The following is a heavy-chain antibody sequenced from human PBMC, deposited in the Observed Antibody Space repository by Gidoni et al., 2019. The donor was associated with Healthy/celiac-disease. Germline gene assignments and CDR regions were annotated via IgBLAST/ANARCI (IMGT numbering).Heavy chain of an antibody. Sequence: EVQLVESGGGLVQPGGSLRLSCAASGFTFSSYWMSWVRQAPGKGLEWVANIKQDGSEKYYVDSVKGRFTISRDNAKNSLYLQMNSLRAEDTAVYYCARGGDEWELLIMDVWGQGTTVTVSS. J-gene: IGHJ6*02. D-gene: IGHD1-26*01. CDR3: ARGGDEWELLIMDV. CDR2: IKQDGSEK. V-gene: IGHV3-7*01. CDR1: GFTFSSYW.